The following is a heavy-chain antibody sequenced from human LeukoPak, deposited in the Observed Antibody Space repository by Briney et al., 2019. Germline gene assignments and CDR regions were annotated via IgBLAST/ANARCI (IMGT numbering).Heavy chain of an antibody. CDR3: ARSTLYCSSTSCYVSYYYGMDV. CDR1: GGTFSSYA. CDR2: IIPIFGTA. V-gene: IGHV1-69*06. Sequence: SVKVSCKASGGTFSSYAISWVRQAPGQGLEWMGWIIPIFGTANYAQKFQGRVTITADKSTSTAYMELSSLRSEDTAVYYCARSTLYCSSTSCYVSYYYGMDVWGKGTTVTVSS. D-gene: IGHD2-2*01. J-gene: IGHJ6*04.